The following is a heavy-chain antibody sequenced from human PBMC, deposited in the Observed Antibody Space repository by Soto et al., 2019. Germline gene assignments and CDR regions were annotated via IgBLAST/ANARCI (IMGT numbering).Heavy chain of an antibody. D-gene: IGHD6-13*01. CDR1: GGSISSSSYY. CDR2: IYYSGST. CDR3: ARVSDSSSWSNWFDP. Sequence: SETLSLTCTVSGGSISSSSYYWGWIRQPPGKGLEWIGSIYYSGSTYYNPSLKSRVTISVDTSKNQFSLKLSSVTAADTAVYYCARVSDSSSWSNWFDPWGRGTLVTVYS. J-gene: IGHJ5*02. V-gene: IGHV4-39*07.